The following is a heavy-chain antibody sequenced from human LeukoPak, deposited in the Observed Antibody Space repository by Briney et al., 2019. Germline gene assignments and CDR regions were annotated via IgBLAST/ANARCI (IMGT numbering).Heavy chain of an antibody. CDR2: MYYSGST. V-gene: IGHV4-59*01. D-gene: IGHD1-26*01. J-gene: IGHJ4*02. Sequence: SETLSLTCTVSGGSISSYYWSWIRQPPGKGLEWIGYMYYSGSTNYNPSLKSRVTISVDTSKNQFSPKLSSVTAADTAVYYCASLYSGSYDTGSFDYFNYWGQGTLVTVSS. CDR3: ASLYSGSYDTGSFDYFNY. CDR1: GGSISSYY.